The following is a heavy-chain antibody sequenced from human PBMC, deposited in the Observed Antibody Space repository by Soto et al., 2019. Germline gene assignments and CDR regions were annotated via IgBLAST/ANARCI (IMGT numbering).Heavy chain of an antibody. CDR3: AREVDYYDSSGYYYFGY. D-gene: IGHD3-22*01. CDR2: IIPIFGTA. Sequence: QVQLVQSGAEVKKPGSSVKVSCKASGGTFSSYAISWVRQAPGQGLEWMGGIIPIFGTANYAQKFQGRVTITADESTSTAYMELSSMRYEDTAVYYCAREVDYYDSSGYYYFGYWGQGTLVTVSS. V-gene: IGHV1-69*01. J-gene: IGHJ4*02. CDR1: GGTFSSYA.